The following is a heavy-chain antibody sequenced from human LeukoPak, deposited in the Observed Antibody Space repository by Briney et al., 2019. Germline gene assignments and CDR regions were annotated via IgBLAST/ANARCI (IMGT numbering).Heavy chain of an antibody. D-gene: IGHD3-9*01. CDR3: ARVSGEYFDKYYFDY. CDR2: IYYSGST. Sequence: SETLSLTCTVSGGSISSYYWSWIRQPPGKGLEWLGYIYYSGSTNYNPSLKSRVTISVDTSKNQFSLKLSSVTAADTAVYYCARVSGEYFDKYYFDYWGQGTLVTVSS. V-gene: IGHV4-59*01. J-gene: IGHJ4*02. CDR1: GGSISSYY.